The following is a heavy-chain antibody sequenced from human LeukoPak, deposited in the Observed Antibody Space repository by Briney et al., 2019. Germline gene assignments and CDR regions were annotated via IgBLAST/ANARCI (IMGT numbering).Heavy chain of an antibody. CDR3: AREGTVTSGHYGMDV. Sequence: PSETLSLTCTVSGGSISTYYWSWIRQPPGKGLEWLGYIYYSGNTNYNPSLKSRVIISVDTSKNQFSLKLRSVTAADTAVYYCAREGTVTSGHYGMDVWGQGTTVTVSS. CDR1: GGSISTYY. J-gene: IGHJ6*02. D-gene: IGHD4-17*01. V-gene: IGHV4-59*01. CDR2: IYYSGNT.